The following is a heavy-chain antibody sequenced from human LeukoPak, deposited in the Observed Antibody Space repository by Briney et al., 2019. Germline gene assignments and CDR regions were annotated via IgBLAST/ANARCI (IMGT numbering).Heavy chain of an antibody. V-gene: IGHV4-38-2*02. Sequence: PSETLSLTCTVSGYSISSGYYWGWIRQPPGKGLEWIGSIYHSGSTYYNPSLKSRVTISVDTSKNQFSLKLSSVTAADTAVYYCARLGLAAAGTTGGYFDYWGQGTLVTVSS. CDR3: ARLGLAAAGTTGGYFDY. J-gene: IGHJ4*02. D-gene: IGHD6-13*01. CDR2: IYHSGST. CDR1: GYSISSGYY.